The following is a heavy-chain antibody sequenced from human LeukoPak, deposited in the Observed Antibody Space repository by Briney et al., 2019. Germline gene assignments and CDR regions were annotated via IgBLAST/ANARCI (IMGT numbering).Heavy chain of an antibody. Sequence: SETLSLTCAVSGYSISSGYYWDWIRQPPGKGLEWIGNIYHSGSTYYNPPLKSRVTISVDTSKNQFSLKLSSVTATDTAVYYCARQYWDDSKLDYWGQGTLVTVSS. D-gene: IGHD3-22*01. CDR2: IYHSGST. CDR1: GYSISSGYY. CDR3: ARQYWDDSKLDY. V-gene: IGHV4-38-2*01. J-gene: IGHJ4*02.